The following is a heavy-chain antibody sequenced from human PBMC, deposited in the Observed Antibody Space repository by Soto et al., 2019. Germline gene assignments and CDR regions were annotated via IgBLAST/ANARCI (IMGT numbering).Heavy chain of an antibody. Sequence: ASVKVSCKASGGTFSSYAISWVRQAPGQGLEWMGGIIPIFGTANYAQKFQGRVTITADESTSTAYMELSSLRSEDTAVYYCARDPMVYYDSSGYFWFDPWGQGTLVTVS. CDR3: ARDPMVYYDSSGYFWFDP. CDR1: GGTFSSYA. V-gene: IGHV1-69*13. J-gene: IGHJ5*02. CDR2: IIPIFGTA. D-gene: IGHD3-22*01.